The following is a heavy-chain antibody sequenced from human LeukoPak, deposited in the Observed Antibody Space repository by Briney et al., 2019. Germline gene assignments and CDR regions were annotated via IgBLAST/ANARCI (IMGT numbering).Heavy chain of an antibody. V-gene: IGHV3-30*18. CDR3: AKTYCGGDCYPDYYYYYGMDV. Sequence: GRSLRLSCAASGFTFSSYAMHWVRQAPGKGLEWVAVISYDGSNKYYADSVKGRFTISRDNSKNTLYLQMNSLRAEDTAVYYCAKTYCGGDCYPDYYYYYGMDVWGQGTTVTVSS. CDR2: ISYDGSNK. CDR1: GFTFSSYA. J-gene: IGHJ6*02. D-gene: IGHD2-21*02.